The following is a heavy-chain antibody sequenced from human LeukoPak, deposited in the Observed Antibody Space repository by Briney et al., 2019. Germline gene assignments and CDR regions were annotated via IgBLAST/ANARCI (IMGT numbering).Heavy chain of an antibody. J-gene: IGHJ4*02. D-gene: IGHD6-13*01. Sequence: GGSLRLSCAASGFTFSSYSMNWVRQAPGKGLEWVSFISSSSSYIYYADSVKGRFTISRDNAKNSLYLQMNSLRAEDTAVYYCASSPLYSSSWYGWDYWGQGTLVTVSS. CDR3: ASSPLYSSSWYGWDY. CDR1: GFTFSSYS. CDR2: ISSSSSYI. V-gene: IGHV3-21*01.